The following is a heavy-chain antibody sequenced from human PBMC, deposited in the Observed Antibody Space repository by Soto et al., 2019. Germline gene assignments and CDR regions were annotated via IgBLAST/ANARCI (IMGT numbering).Heavy chain of an antibody. CDR3: ARVRWYSGYRDAFDI. Sequence: ASVKVSCKASGYTFTGYYMHWVRQAPGQGLEWMGWINPNSGGTNYAQKFQGWVTMARDTSISTAYMELSRLRSDDTSVYYCARVRWYSGYRDAFDIWGQGTMVTVSS. CDR1: GYTFTGYY. V-gene: IGHV1-2*04. J-gene: IGHJ3*02. CDR2: INPNSGGT. D-gene: IGHD5-12*01.